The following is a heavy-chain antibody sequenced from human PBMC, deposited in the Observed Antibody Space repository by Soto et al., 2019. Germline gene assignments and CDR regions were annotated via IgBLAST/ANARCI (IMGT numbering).Heavy chain of an antibody. J-gene: IGHJ4*02. D-gene: IGHD3-10*01. CDR1: GFTFSSYA. CDR2: ISYDGSNK. CDR3: ARDRYYTYEGYFDY. V-gene: IGHV3-30-3*01. Sequence: QVQLVESGGGVVQPGRSLRLSCAASGFTFSSYAMHWVRQAPGEGLEWVAVISYDGSNKYYADSVKGRFTISRDNSKNTLYLQMNSLRAEDTAVYYCARDRYYTYEGYFDYWGQGTLVTVSS.